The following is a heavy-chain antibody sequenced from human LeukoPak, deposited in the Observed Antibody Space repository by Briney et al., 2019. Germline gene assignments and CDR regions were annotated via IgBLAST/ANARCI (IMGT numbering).Heavy chain of an antibody. J-gene: IGHJ4*02. D-gene: IGHD2-15*01. CDR3: ARPYCSGGSCYSFSFDY. CDR1: GYSSTSYW. CDR2: IYPGDSDT. V-gene: IGHV5-51*01. Sequence: GEPLKISCKGSGYSSTSYWIGWVRQMPGKGLEWMGIIYPGDSDTRYSPSFQGQVTISDDKSISTAYLQWSSLKASDTAMYYCARPYCSGGSCYSFSFDYWGQGTLVTVSS.